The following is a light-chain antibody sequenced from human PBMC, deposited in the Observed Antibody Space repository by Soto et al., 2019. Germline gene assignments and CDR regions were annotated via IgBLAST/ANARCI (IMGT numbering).Light chain of an antibody. J-gene: IGLJ2*01. CDR1: HCDVGAYNY. CDR2: DVN. Sequence: QSALTQPRSVSGSPGQSVTISCTGAHCDVGAYNYVSWYQQYPGKAPKLILYDVNKRPSGVPDRFSGFKSGNTASLTISGLQAEDEADYYCCSYASGGFGGGTQLTVL. V-gene: IGLV2-11*01. CDR3: CSYASGG.